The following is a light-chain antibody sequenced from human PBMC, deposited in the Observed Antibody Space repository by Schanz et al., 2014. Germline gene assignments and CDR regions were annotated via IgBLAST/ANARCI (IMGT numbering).Light chain of an antibody. CDR3: SSYTSSSTQV. V-gene: IGLV2-8*01. Sequence: QSALTQPPSASGSPGQSVTISCTGTSSDVGGYNYVSWYQQHPGKAPKLMIYEVSTRPSGVPDRFSGSKSGNTASLTISGLQAEDEADYYCSSYTSSSTQVFGTGTKLTVL. J-gene: IGLJ1*01. CDR2: EVS. CDR1: SSDVGGYNY.